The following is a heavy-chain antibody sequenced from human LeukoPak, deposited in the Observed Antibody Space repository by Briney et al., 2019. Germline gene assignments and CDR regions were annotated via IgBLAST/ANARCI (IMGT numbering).Heavy chain of an antibody. Sequence: GGPLRLSCAASGFTFSDYYMSWIRQAPGKGLEWVSYISSSSSYTNYADSVKGRFTISRDNAKNSLYLQMNSLRAEDTAVYYCARDIFPSFYGDYETLFDYWGQGTLVTVSS. V-gene: IGHV3-11*06. D-gene: IGHD4-17*01. CDR3: ARDIFPSFYGDYETLFDY. J-gene: IGHJ4*02. CDR1: GFTFSDYY. CDR2: ISSSSSYT.